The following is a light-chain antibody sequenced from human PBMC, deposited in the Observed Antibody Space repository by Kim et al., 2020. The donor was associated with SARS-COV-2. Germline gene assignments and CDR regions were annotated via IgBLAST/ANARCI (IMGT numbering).Light chain of an antibody. V-gene: IGLV1-47*01. J-gene: IGLJ3*02. CDR1: STSIGSNY. CDR2: RNN. Sequence: QAVLTQPPSASGTPGQRVTISCSGSSTSIGSNYVYWYQRLPGTAPKLLIYRNNERPSGVPDRFSGSKSGTSASLAISGLRAEDEGDYYCAAWDDSLSGRVFGGGAQLTVL. CDR3: AAWDDSLSGRV.